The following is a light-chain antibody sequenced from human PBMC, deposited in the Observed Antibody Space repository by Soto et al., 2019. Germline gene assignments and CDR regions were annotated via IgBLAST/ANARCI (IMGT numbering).Light chain of an antibody. Sequence: DIQMTQSPSTLSASVGDRVTITCRASQSISSWLAWYQQKPGKAPKLLIYAASTLQSGVPSRFSGSGSGTDFTLTISSLQPEDSASYYCQQYYNSVLTFGGGTKVDIK. J-gene: IGKJ4*01. CDR1: QSISSW. V-gene: IGKV1-5*01. CDR3: QQYYNSVLT. CDR2: AAS.